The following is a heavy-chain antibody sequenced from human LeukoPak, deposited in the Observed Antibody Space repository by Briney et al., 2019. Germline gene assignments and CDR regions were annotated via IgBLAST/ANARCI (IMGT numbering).Heavy chain of an antibody. V-gene: IGHV3-11*04. D-gene: IGHD5-12*01. Sequence: GGSLRLSCAASGFIFSDYYMSWIRQTPGKGLERVSNISGTSSTIYYADSVKGRFTISRDNAKNSLYLQMNSLRAEDTAVYYCARGNSGYDYYYYMDVWGKGTTVTVSS. CDR1: GFIFSDYY. CDR2: ISGTSSTI. J-gene: IGHJ6*03. CDR3: ARGNSGYDYYYYMDV.